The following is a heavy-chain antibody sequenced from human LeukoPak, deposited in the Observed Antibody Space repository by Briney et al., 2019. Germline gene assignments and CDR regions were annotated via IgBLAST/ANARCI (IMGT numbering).Heavy chain of an antibody. CDR2: LHPRRNS. CDR1: GGSISSYY. CDR3: AKHSRVIVGTTCAFDV. D-gene: IGHD2/OR15-2a*01. J-gene: IGHJ3*01. Sequence: PSETLSLTCTVSGGSISSYYWSWIRQPPGKGLEWIGCLHPRRNSYYNPSFQSRVTLSFDASNNQFSLRLASVTAADTALYYCAKHSRVIVGTTCAFDVWGPGTKVTVSS. V-gene: IGHV4-59*08.